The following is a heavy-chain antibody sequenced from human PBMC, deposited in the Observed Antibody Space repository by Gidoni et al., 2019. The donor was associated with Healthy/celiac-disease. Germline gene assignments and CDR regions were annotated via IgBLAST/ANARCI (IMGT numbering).Heavy chain of an antibody. D-gene: IGHD6-13*01. CDR1: GGTFSSYA. CDR2: VIPIFGTA. J-gene: IGHJ4*02. CDR3: ARDLEEGVAAAGTGVSGYYFDY. Sequence: QVQLVQSGAEVKKPGSSVKLSCTASGGTFSSYAIRWVRQAPGQGLEWMGGVIPIFGTANYAQKFQGRVTITADESTSTAYMELSSLRSEDTAVYYCARDLEEGVAAAGTGVSGYYFDYWGQGTLVTVSS. V-gene: IGHV1-69*01.